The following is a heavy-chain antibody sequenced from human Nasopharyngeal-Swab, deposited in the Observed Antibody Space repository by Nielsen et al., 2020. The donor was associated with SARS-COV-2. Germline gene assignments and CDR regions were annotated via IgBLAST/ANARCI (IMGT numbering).Heavy chain of an antibody. V-gene: IGHV3-9*01. D-gene: IGHD2-2*01. CDR1: GFTFDDYA. CDR2: ISWNSGSI. Sequence: GGSLRLSCAASGFTFDDYAMHWVRQAPGKGLEWVSVISWNSGSIGYADSVKGRFTISSDNAKNSLHLQMNSLRDEDTAVYYCATRSASWTRGDYWGQGTLVTVSS. J-gene: IGHJ4*02. CDR3: ATRSASWTRGDY.